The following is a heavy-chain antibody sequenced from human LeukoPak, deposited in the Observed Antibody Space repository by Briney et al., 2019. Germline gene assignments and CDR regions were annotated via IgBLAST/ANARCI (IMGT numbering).Heavy chain of an antibody. V-gene: IGHV4-4*07. CDR1: GGSISSYY. Sequence: SETLSLTCTVSGGSISSYYWSWIRQPAGKGLEWIGRIYSSGSTYYNPSLKSRVTMSVDTSKNHFSPNLRSVTAADTAVYYCAGGPAWAGTAFDFWGQGSRVTVSS. CDR3: AGGPAWAGTAFDF. CDR2: IYSSGST. D-gene: IGHD6-19*01. J-gene: IGHJ4*02.